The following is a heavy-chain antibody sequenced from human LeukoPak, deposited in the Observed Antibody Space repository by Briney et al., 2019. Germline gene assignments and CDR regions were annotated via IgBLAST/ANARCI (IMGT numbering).Heavy chain of an antibody. CDR1: GGSISSYY. CDR2: IYTSGST. CDR3: ARLDPGTGSDAFDI. D-gene: IGHD3-10*01. J-gene: IGHJ3*02. Sequence: SETLSLTCTVSGGSISSYYWSWIRQPAGKGLEWIGRIYTSGSTNYDPSLKSRATMSVDTSKNQCSLKLSSVTAADTAVYYCARLDPGTGSDAFDIWGQGTMVTVSS. V-gene: IGHV4-4*07.